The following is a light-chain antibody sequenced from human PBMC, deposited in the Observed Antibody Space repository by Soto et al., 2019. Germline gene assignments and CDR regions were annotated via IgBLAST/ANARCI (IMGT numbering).Light chain of an antibody. CDR1: SSDVGSYDY. Sequence: QSALTQPASVSGSPGQSITFFCTGTSSDVGSYDYVSWHQQHPGKAPKLIIYDVNNRPSGVPSRFSGSKSGNTASLTISGLQTEDEADYYCCAYSTSGTHVFGTGTKVTVL. CDR2: DVN. V-gene: IGLV2-14*03. CDR3: CAYSTSGTHV. J-gene: IGLJ1*01.